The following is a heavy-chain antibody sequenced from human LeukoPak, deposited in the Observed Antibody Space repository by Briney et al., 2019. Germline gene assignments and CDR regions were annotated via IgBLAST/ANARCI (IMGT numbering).Heavy chain of an antibody. CDR1: GFTISSYW. D-gene: IGHD3-22*01. CDR3: ARPLTYYYDSSGYYVV. Sequence: QAGGSLRLSCAASGFTISSYWMDWVRQAPGKGLEWVANMNQDDSDKNYVDSVKGRFTISRDNAKNSLYLQMNSLRAEDTAVYYCARPLTYYYDSSGYYVVWGQGTLVTVSS. V-gene: IGHV3-7*03. J-gene: IGHJ4*02. CDR2: MNQDDSDK.